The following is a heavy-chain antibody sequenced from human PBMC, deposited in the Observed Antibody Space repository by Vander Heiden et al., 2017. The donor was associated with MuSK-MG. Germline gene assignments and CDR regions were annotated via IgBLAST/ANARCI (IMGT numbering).Heavy chain of an antibody. V-gene: IGHV4-31*03. CDR1: GGSISSGGYY. Sequence: QVRLLESGPGLVKPSQTLSLTCTVSGGSISSGGYYWSWIRQHPGKGLEWIGYIYYSGSSYYNPSLKSRVTISVDTSKNQFSLKLSSVTAADTAVYYCASSQRATVTQYWGQGTLGTVSS. D-gene: IGHD4-4*01. CDR3: ASSQRATVTQY. CDR2: IYYSGSS. J-gene: IGHJ4*02.